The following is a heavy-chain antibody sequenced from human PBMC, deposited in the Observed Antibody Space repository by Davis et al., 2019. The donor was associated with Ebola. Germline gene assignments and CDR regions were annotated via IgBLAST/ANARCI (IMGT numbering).Heavy chain of an antibody. CDR3: ASWNRSGWYLGWFDP. Sequence: SETLSLTCTVSGGSIISHYWSWIRQSPGKGLEWIGYIYYSGSTNYNPSLKSRVTISVDTSKNQFSLKLSSVTAADTAVYYCASWNRSGWYLGWFDPWGQGTLVTVSS. D-gene: IGHD6-19*01. V-gene: IGHV4-59*11. J-gene: IGHJ5*02. CDR2: IYYSGST. CDR1: GGSIISHY.